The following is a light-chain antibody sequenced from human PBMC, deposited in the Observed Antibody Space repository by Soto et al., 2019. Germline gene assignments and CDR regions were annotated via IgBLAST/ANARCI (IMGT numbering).Light chain of an antibody. CDR2: DSS. CDR1: QSVSSRY. CDR3: LQRSDWRT. J-gene: IGKJ1*01. V-gene: IGKV3D-20*02. Sequence: EIVLTQSPGTLSLSPGERATLSCRASQSVSSRYLAWYQQKPGQAPRLLIYDSSNRATGIPARFSGSGSGTDFTLTISRLEPEDFAVYYCLQRSDWRTFGRGTKVDIK.